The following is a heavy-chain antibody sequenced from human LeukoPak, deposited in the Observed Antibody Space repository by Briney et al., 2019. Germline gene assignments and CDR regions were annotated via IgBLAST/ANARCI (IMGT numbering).Heavy chain of an antibody. CDR2: VYYDGST. Sequence: SGTLRLTCAVSGGSISSYFWTWIRQSPGKRLECLGHVYYDGSTKYNASSEGRVTMSADKTTNKFFLILKSITCADTAVYYCARAPPSYDSSGYYYWFTYYYMDVWGKGTTVTISS. CDR1: GGSISSYF. CDR3: ARAPPSYDSSGYYYWFTYYYMDV. J-gene: IGHJ6*03. V-gene: IGHV4-59*01. D-gene: IGHD3-22*01.